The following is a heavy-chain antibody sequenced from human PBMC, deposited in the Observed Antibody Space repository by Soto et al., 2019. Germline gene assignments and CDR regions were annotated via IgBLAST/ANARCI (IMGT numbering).Heavy chain of an antibody. V-gene: IGHV4-31*03. CDR1: GGSISSGGYY. D-gene: IGHD5-18*01. CDR3: ARDVQLWSRGAGMDV. CDR2: IYYSGST. Sequence: SETLSLTCTVSGGSISSGGYYWSWIRQHPGKGLGWIGYIYYSGSTYYNPSLKSRVTISVDTSKNQFSLKLSSVTAADTAVYYCARDVQLWSRGAGMDVWGQGTTVTVSS. J-gene: IGHJ6*02.